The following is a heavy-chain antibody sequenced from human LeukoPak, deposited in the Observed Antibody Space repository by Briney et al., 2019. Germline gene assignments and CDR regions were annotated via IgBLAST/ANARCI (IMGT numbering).Heavy chain of an antibody. CDR3: ARGRGGDNSNWFDP. V-gene: IGHV3-21*01. CDR2: ISSSSSYI. J-gene: IGHJ5*02. Sequence: KSGGSLRLSCAASGFTFSSYSMNWVRQAPGKGLEWVSSISSSSSYIYYADSVKGRFTISRDNAKNSLYLQMTGLRAEDTAVYYCARGRGGDNSNWFDPWGPGTLVTVSS. CDR1: GFTFSSYS. D-gene: IGHD1-20*01.